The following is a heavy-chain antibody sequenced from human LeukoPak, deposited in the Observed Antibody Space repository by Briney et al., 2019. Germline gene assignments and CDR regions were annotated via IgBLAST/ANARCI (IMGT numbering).Heavy chain of an antibody. D-gene: IGHD3-22*01. Sequence: GGSLRLSCAASGFTFSSYNMNWVRQAPGKGLEWVSYISSSGSFIYYADSVKGRFTISRDNAKNSLYLQMNSLRAEDTAVYYCARETHYDSSGYHNDYWGQGTLVTVSS. CDR1: GFTFSSYN. J-gene: IGHJ4*02. CDR2: ISSSGSFI. V-gene: IGHV3-21*05. CDR3: ARETHYDSSGYHNDY.